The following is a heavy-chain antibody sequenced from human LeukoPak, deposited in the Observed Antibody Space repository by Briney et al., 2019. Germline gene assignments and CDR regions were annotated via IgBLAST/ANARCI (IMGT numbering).Heavy chain of an antibody. V-gene: IGHV3-30-3*01. D-gene: IGHD2/OR15-2a*01. CDR3: ARTTTLWGYYFDY. Sequence: GGSLRLSCVASGFTFSNFAMHWVRQAPGKGLEWVAVISYDGSNKYYADSVKGRFTISRDNSKNTLYLQMNSLRAEETAVYYCARTTTLWGYYFDYWGQGTLVTVSS. CDR2: ISYDGSNK. J-gene: IGHJ4*02. CDR1: GFTFSNFA.